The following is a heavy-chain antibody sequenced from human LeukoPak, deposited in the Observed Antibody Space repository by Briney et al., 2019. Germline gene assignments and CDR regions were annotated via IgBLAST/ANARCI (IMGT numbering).Heavy chain of an antibody. J-gene: IGHJ4*02. D-gene: IGHD3-3*01. V-gene: IGHV4-39*01. CDR2: IYYSGST. CDR3: ARSYDFWSGYYRYFDY. CDR1: GGSISSSSYY. Sequence: SETLSLTCTVSGGSISSSSYYWGWIRQTPGKGLEWIGSIYYSGSTYYNPSLKSRVTISVDTSKNQFSLKLSSVTAADTAVYYCARSYDFWSGYYRYFDYWGQGTLVTVSS.